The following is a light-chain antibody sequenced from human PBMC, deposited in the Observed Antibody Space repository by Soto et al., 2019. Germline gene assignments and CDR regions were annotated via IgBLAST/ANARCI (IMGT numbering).Light chain of an antibody. CDR1: QSVTSNY. J-gene: IGKJ1*01. CDR2: GAS. Sequence: EIVLTQSPGTLSLSPGERATLSCGASQSVTSNYLAWYQQKPGQAPRLLIFGASIRVKGIPDRFSGSGSGTDFTLTISRLEPEDFAVYYCQHYVTSLTTFGQGTKVEVK. CDR3: QHYVTSLTT. V-gene: IGKV3-20*01.